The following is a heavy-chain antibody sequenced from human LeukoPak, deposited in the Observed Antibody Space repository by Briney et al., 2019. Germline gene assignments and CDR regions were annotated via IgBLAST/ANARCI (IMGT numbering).Heavy chain of an antibody. J-gene: IGHJ4*02. Sequence: ASVKVSSKASGYTFTGYYMHWVRQAPGQGLEWMGIINPSGGSTSYAQKFQGRVTMTRDTSTSTVYMDLSSLRSEDTAVYYWARSSGRIWVSDDWGQGTLVTVSS. V-gene: IGHV1-46*01. CDR2: INPSGGST. CDR1: GYTFTGYY. CDR3: ARSSGRIWVSDD. D-gene: IGHD2/OR15-2a*01.